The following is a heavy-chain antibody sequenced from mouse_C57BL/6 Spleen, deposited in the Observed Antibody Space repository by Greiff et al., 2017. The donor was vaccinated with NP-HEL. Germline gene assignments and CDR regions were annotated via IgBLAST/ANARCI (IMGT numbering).Heavy chain of an antibody. D-gene: IGHD2-2*01. CDR3: ARDGGYGRVYAMDY. V-gene: IGHV5-16*01. J-gene: IGHJ4*01. CDR1: GFTFSDYY. Sequence: EVKLVESEGGLVQPGSSMKLSCTASGFTFSDYYMAWVRQVPEKGLEWVANINYDGSSTYYLDSLKSRFIISTDNAKNILYLQMSSLKSEDTATYYCARDGGYGRVYAMDYWGQGTSVTVSS. CDR2: INYDGSST.